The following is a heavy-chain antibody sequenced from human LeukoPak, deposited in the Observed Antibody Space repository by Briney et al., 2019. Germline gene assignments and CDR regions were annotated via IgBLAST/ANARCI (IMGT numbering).Heavy chain of an antibody. CDR1: GFTFSNAW. D-gene: IGHD3-22*01. V-gene: IGHV3-15*01. CDR2: IKSKTDGGTT. J-gene: IGHJ6*02. Sequence: GGSLRLSCAASGFTFSNAWMSWVRQAPGKGLEWVGRIKSKTDGGTTDYAAPVKGRFTISRDDSKNTLYLQMNSLKTEDTAVYYCTTGLSSGYYYYYYGMDVWGQGTTVTVSS. CDR3: TTGLSSGYYYYYYGMDV.